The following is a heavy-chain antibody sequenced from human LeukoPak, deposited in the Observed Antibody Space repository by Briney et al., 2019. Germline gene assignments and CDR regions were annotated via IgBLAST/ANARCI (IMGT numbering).Heavy chain of an antibody. J-gene: IGHJ4*02. CDR2: INPNSGGT. CDR3: ASGGDVVVVAATQLPDY. V-gene: IGHV1-2*02. Sequence: ASVKVSCKASGYTFTSYYMHWVRQAPGQGLEWMGWINPNSGGTNYAQKFQGRVTMTRGTSISTAYMELSRLRSDDTAVYYCASGGDVVVVAATQLPDYWGQGTLVTVSS. CDR1: GYTFTSYY. D-gene: IGHD2-15*01.